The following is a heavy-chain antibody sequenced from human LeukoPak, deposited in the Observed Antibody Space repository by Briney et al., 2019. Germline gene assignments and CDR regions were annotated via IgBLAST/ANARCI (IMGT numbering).Heavy chain of an antibody. CDR2: IYTGGST. CDR3: ARGDTWETLDP. CDR1: GGSISSYY. D-gene: IGHD1-26*01. J-gene: IGHJ5*02. V-gene: IGHV4-4*07. Sequence: SETLSLTCTVSGGSISSYYWSWIRQPAGKGLEWIGRIYTGGSTNYNPSLKTRVTMSVDTSKNQFSLKLSSVTAADTAVYYCARGDTWETLDPWGQGTLVTVSS.